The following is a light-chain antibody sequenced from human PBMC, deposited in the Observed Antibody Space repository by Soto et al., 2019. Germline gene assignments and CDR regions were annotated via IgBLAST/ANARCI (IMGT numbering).Light chain of an antibody. J-gene: IGKJ1*01. CDR3: LQDINYPLT. CDR2: GAS. Sequence: AIQMTQSPSSLSASVGDRVTISCRASQGIGSALGWYQQKPGKRPKVLIYGASNLQSGVPPRFSGSRTSTAFTLASSSPQHEDSATYYCLQDINYPLTFGQGTQVEIK. CDR1: QGIGSA. V-gene: IGKV1-6*01.